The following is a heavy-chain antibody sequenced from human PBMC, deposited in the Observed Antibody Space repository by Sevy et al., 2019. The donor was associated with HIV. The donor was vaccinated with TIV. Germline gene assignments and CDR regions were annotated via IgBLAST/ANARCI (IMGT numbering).Heavy chain of an antibody. V-gene: IGHV3-21*01. CDR1: GFTFSSYS. J-gene: IGHJ6*03. D-gene: IGHD2-2*01. CDR2: ISSSSSYI. Sequence: GGSLRLSCAASGFTFSSYSMNWVRQAPGKGLEWVSSISSSSSYIYYVDSVKGRFTISRDNAKNSLYLQMNSLRAEDTAVYYCARPTPAMFYYYYYYMDVWGKGTTVTVSS. CDR3: ARPTPAMFYYYYYYMDV.